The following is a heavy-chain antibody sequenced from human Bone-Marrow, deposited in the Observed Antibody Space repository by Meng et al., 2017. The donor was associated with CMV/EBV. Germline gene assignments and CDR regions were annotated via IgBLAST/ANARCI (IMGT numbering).Heavy chain of an antibody. CDR3: ARDIFGARWVPSYGMDV. D-gene: IGHD3-3*01. Sequence: SVKVSCKASGGTFSSYAISWVRQAPGQGLEWMGGIIPIFGTANYAQKFQGRVTITTDESTSTAYMELSSLRSEDTAVYYCARDIFGARWVPSYGMDVWGQGTTVTVSS. CDR2: IIPIFGTA. V-gene: IGHV1-69*05. CDR1: GGTFSSYA. J-gene: IGHJ6*02.